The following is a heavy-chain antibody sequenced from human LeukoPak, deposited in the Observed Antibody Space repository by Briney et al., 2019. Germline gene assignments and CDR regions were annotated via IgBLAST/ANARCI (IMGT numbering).Heavy chain of an antibody. J-gene: IGHJ4*02. CDR3: AKESYYYDSSGYFGY. Sequence: PGGSLRLSCAVSGFTFSSYGMHWVRQAPGKGLEWVAVISYDGSNKYYADSVKGRFTISRDNSKNTLYLQMNSLRAEDTAVYYCAKESYYYDSSGYFGYWGQGTLVTVSS. CDR2: ISYDGSNK. CDR1: GFTFSSYG. V-gene: IGHV3-30*18. D-gene: IGHD3-22*01.